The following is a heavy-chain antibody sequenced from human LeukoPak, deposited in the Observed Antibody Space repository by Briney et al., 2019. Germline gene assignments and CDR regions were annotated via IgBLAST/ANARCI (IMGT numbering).Heavy chain of an antibody. CDR3: ARRFYYESSGYLPVFDWFDP. CDR2: IYDSGRT. D-gene: IGHD3-22*01. CDR1: GGSISSYY. V-gene: IGHV4-59*08. Sequence: SETLSLTCTVSGGSISSYYWSWIPQPPGKGLEWIGYIYDSGRTDYNPSLKSRVTISIDTSNNQFSLKLSSVPAADTAVYYCARRFYYESSGYLPVFDWFDPWGQGTLVTVSS. J-gene: IGHJ5*02.